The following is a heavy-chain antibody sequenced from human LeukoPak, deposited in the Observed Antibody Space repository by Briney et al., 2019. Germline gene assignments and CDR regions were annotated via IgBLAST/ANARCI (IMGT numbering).Heavy chain of an antibody. D-gene: IGHD5-18*01. J-gene: IGHJ4*02. CDR2: ISGSGGST. V-gene: IGHV3-23*01. CDR3: ARDGGYSYVVYFDY. Sequence: GGSLRLSCAASGFTFSSYAMSWVRQAPGKGLEWVSAISGSGGSTYYADSVKGRFTISRDNSKNTLYLQMNSLRAEDTAVYYCARDGGYSYVVYFDYWGQGTLVTVSS. CDR1: GFTFSSYA.